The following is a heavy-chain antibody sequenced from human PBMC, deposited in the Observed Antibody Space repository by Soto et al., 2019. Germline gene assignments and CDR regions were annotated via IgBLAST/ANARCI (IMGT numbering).Heavy chain of an antibody. CDR1: GFTFSGYA. CDR2: ISGSGGGT. CDR3: AKFGMATTKRSPPYYIDY. V-gene: IGHV3-23*01. D-gene: IGHD1-1*01. Sequence: HPGGSLRLSCAASGFTFSGYAMSWVRQAPGKGLEWVSSISGSGGGTYYADSVKGRFTFSRDNSKNTLYLQMNSLRAEDTAVYYCAKFGMATTKRSPPYYIDYWGQGALVTVSS. J-gene: IGHJ4*02.